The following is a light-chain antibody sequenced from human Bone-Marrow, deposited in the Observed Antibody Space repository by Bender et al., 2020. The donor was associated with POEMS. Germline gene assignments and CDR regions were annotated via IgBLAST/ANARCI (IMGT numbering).Light chain of an antibody. J-gene: IGLJ3*02. Sequence: QSVLTQPPSVSGAPGQRVTISCSGGSSNIGAHAVNWYQHLPGTAPKLLIYSSHRRPSEVPDRFSGSRSGTSASLAISGLQSEDEADYYCAVWDDSLNGWVFGGGTKLTV. CDR2: SSH. V-gene: IGLV1-44*01. CDR1: SSNIGAHA. CDR3: AVWDDSLNGWV.